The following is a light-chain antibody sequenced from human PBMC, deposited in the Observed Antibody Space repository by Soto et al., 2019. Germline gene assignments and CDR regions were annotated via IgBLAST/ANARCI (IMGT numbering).Light chain of an antibody. CDR1: NSNLGAGYD. V-gene: IGLV1-40*01. CDR3: AAWDDNLVV. CDR2: GNR. J-gene: IGLJ2*01. Sequence: QSVLTQPPSVSGAPGQRVTISCTGNNSNLGAGYDVHWYQQLPGAAPKLVIFGNRNRPSGVPERFSGSKSGTSASLAITGLQAEDEADYYCAAWDDNLVVFGGGTQLTVL.